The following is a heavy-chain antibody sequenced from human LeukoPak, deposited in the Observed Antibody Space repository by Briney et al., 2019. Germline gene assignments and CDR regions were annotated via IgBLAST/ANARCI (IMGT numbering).Heavy chain of an antibody. J-gene: IGHJ4*02. CDR1: GFTFSSYW. CDR3: ARRCSVGVCSLDY. CDR2: VNSDGSST. Sequence: GGSLRLSCAASGFTFSSYWMHWVRQAPGKGLVWVSRVNSDGSSTSYADSVKGRFTISRDNAKNTLYLQMNSLRAEDTAVYYCARRCSVGVCSLDYWGQGTLVTVSA. V-gene: IGHV3-74*01. D-gene: IGHD2-15*01.